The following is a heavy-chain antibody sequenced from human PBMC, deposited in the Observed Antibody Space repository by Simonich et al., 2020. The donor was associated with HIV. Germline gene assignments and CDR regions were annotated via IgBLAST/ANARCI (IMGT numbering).Heavy chain of an antibody. D-gene: IGHD4-17*01. J-gene: IGHJ4*02. Sequence: QVQLVESGGGVVQPGRSLRLSCAASGFTFSSYGMHWVRQAPGKGLEWVELIWYDGRNKFYSDAVKGRFTISRDSSKHTLYLQMNSLRVEDTAVYYCARDGLRWQGGFDYWGQGTLVTVSS. CDR1: GFTFSSYG. V-gene: IGHV3-33*01. CDR2: IWYDGRNK. CDR3: ARDGLRWQGGFDY.